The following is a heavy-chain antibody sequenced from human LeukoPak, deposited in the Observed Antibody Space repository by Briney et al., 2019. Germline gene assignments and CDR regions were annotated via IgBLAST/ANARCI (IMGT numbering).Heavy chain of an antibody. CDR1: GYSFTSYW. CDR3: AGKWGGGNSGYIGNWFDP. Sequence: GESLKISCKGSGYSFTSYWIGWVRQMPGKGLEWMGIIYPGDSDTRYSPSFQGQVTISAGKSISTAYLPWSSLKASDTAMYSCAGKWGGGNSGYIGNWFDPWGQGTLVTVSS. J-gene: IGHJ5*02. CDR2: IYPGDSDT. V-gene: IGHV5-51*01. D-gene: IGHD3-22*01.